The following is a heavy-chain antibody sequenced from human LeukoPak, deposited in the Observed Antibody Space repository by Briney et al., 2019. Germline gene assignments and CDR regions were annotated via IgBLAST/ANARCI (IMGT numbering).Heavy chain of an antibody. CDR1: GFTFSDYW. D-gene: IGHD3-22*01. V-gene: IGHV3-74*01. CDR2: INSDGGTS. CDR3: TRVDIRGYRSFYHYYGMDV. Sequence: GGSLRLSCVASGFTFSDYWTHWVRQVPGKGLVWVSRINSDGGTSNYADSVKGRFTISRDNAKPTVYLQMNSLRGEDAAVYYCTRVDIRGYRSFYHYYGMDVWGQGTTVTVSS. J-gene: IGHJ6*02.